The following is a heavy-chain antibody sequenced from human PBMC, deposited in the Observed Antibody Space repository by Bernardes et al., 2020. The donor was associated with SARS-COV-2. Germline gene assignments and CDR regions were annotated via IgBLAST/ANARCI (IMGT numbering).Heavy chain of an antibody. CDR3: TREHSDISASYSESGDFRR. Sequence: GSLRLSCAASGFTFSRYWMHWIRQAPGEGLVWVSRIDSDGSSTTYADAVKGRFTMSRDNAKNTLYLQMNSLTDDDTAVYYSTREHSDISASYSESGDFRRWGQGTLVTVSS. V-gene: IGHV3-74*01. D-gene: IGHD3-22*01. CDR1: GFTFSRYW. J-gene: IGHJ1*01. CDR2: IDSDGSST.